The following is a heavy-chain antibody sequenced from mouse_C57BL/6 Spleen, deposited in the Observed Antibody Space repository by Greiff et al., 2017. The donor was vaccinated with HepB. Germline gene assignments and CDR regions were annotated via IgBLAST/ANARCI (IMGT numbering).Heavy chain of an antibody. Sequence: VKLQQSGPELVKPGASVKISCKASGYAFSSSWMNWVKQRPGKGLEWIGRIYPGDGDTNYNGKFKGKATLTADKSSSTAYMQLSSLTSEDSAVYFCARWTAPYFDYWGQGTTLTVSS. J-gene: IGHJ2*01. D-gene: IGHD3-2*01. CDR3: ARWTAPYFDY. CDR1: GYAFSSSW. CDR2: IYPGDGDT. V-gene: IGHV1-82*01.